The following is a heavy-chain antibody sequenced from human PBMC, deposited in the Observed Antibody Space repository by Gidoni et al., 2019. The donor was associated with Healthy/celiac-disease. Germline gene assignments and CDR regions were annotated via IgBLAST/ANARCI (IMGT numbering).Heavy chain of an antibody. CDR2: ISSSSSTI. J-gene: IGHJ4*02. Sequence: EVQLVESGGGLVQPGGSLRLSCAASGFTFSSYSMNWVRQAPGKGLEWVSYISSSSSTIYYADSVKGRFTISRDNAKNSLYLQMNSLRDEDTAVYYCAREADTAWGGILAKEGDYWGQGTLVTVSS. V-gene: IGHV3-48*02. CDR1: GFTFSSYS. D-gene: IGHD5-18*01. CDR3: AREADTAWGGILAKEGDY.